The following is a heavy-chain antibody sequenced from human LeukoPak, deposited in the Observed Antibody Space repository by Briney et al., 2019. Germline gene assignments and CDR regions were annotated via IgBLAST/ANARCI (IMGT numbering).Heavy chain of an antibody. D-gene: IGHD3-10*01. CDR2: ISAYNGNT. CDR3: ARDQGRGYYDAFDI. J-gene: IGHJ3*02. Sequence: ASVKVSCKASGYTFTSYGISWVRQAPGQGLEWMGRISAYNGNTNYAQKLQGRVTMTTDTSTSTAYMELRSLRSDDTAVYYCARDQGRGYYDAFDIWGQGTMVTVSS. CDR1: GYTFTSYG. V-gene: IGHV1-18*01.